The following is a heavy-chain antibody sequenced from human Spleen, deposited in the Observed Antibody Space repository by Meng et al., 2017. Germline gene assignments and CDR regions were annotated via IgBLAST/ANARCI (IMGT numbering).Heavy chain of an antibody. V-gene: IGHV3-15*01. J-gene: IGHJ4*02. CDR1: GFTFSNAW. D-gene: IGHD1-26*01. CDR3: TTAVGATTSCDY. Sequence: GGSLRLSCAASGFTFSNAWMSWVRQAPGKGLEWVGRIKSKTDGGTTDYAAPVKGRFTISRDDSKNTLYLQMNSLKTEDTAVYYCTTAVGATTSCDYWGQGTLVTVSS. CDR2: IKSKTDGGTT.